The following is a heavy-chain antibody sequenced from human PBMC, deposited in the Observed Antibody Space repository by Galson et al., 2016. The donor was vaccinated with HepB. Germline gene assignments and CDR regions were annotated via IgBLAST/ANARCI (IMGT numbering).Heavy chain of an antibody. CDR1: GYNFTNYW. CDR3: ARQSGRSGVDY. CDR2: IDPSDSYT. J-gene: IGHJ4*02. D-gene: IGHD6-25*01. V-gene: IGHV5-10-1*01. Sequence: QSGAEVKKPGESMRISCKGSGYNFTNYWISWVRQMPGKGLEWIGRIDPSDSYTNYNPSFQGHVTISLDKSIRTAYLQWSSLKASDTAMYYCARQSGRSGVDYWGQGTLVTVSS.